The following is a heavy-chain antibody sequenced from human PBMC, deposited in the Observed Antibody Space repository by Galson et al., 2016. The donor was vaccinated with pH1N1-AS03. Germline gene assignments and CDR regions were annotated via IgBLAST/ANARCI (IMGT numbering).Heavy chain of an antibody. V-gene: IGHV3-7*03. D-gene: IGHD2-2*01. CDR3: ARVQGGCSRTSCYQDP. J-gene: IGHJ5*02. Sequence: SLRLSCAASGFSFSASWMSWVRQAPGKGLEWVANIRQDGSEKYYVDSVEGRFTISRDNAKNSLYLQMNSLRDEDRAVYYCARVQGGCSRTSCYQDPWGQGTLVTVSS. CDR2: IRQDGSEK. CDR1: GFSFSASW.